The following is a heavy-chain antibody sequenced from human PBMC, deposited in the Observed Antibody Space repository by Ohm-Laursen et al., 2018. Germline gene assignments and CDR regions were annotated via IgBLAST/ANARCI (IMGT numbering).Heavy chain of an antibody. CDR3: AMGQYCSSTSCYTVGSFDY. J-gene: IGHJ4*02. Sequence: SLRLSCTATGFTFSSYAMSWVRQAPRKGLEWVSAISGSGGSTYHADSVKGRFTISRDNSKNTLYLQMNSLRAEDTAVYYCAMGQYCSSTSCYTVGSFDYWGQGTLVTVSS. D-gene: IGHD2-2*02. V-gene: IGHV3-23*01. CDR2: ISGSGGST. CDR1: GFTFSSYA.